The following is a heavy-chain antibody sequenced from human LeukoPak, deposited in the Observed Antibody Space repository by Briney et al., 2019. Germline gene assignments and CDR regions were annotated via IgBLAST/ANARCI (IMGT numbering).Heavy chain of an antibody. Sequence: PGRSLRLSCAASGFTFDVYAMHWVRQAPGKGLEWVSGISWNSGSIGYADSVKGRFTISRDNAKNSLYLQMNSLRAEDTALYYCAKDIVHDIISFSGMDVWGQGTTVTVSS. CDR2: ISWNSGSI. J-gene: IGHJ6*02. CDR1: GFTFDVYA. V-gene: IGHV3-9*01. D-gene: IGHD3-9*01. CDR3: AKDIVHDIISFSGMDV.